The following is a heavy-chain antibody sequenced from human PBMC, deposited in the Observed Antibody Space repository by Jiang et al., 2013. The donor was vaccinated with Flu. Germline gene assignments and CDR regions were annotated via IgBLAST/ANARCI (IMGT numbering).Heavy chain of an antibody. CDR2: VYYSGNT. CDR3: SRPGAAAGTSKGHAFDV. Sequence: PGLVKPSETLSLTCTVSGDSISGSGYYWGWFRQPPGRGLEWIGNVYYSGNTYYNSSLKSRVTISVDTSKNQFSLKLTSVTAADTAVYYCSRPGAAAGTSKGHAFDVWGQGTLVTV. V-gene: IGHV4-39*01. J-gene: IGHJ3*01. CDR1: GDSISGSGYY. D-gene: IGHD6-13*01.